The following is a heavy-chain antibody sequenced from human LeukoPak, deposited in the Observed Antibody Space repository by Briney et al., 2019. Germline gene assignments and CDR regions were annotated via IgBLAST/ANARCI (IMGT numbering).Heavy chain of an antibody. D-gene: IGHD3-22*01. CDR3: ARDRPYYYDSSGSTPNYYYYGMDV. V-gene: IGHV1-2*02. CDR2: INPNSGGT. Sequence: ASVKVSCKASGYTFTGYYMHWVRQAPGQGLEWMGWINPNSGGTNYAQKFQGRVTMTRDTSISTAYMELSRLRSDDTAVYYCARDRPYYYDSSGSTPNYYYYGMDVWGQGTTVTVSS. J-gene: IGHJ6*02. CDR1: GYTFTGYY.